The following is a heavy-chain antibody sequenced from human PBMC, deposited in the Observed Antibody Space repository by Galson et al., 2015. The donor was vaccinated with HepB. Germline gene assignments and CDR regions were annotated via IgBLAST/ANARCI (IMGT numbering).Heavy chain of an antibody. J-gene: IGHJ5*02. V-gene: IGHV3-30-3*01. D-gene: IGHD3-10*01. CDR1: GSTFSNYA. CDR3: AKVGRLGELFTKFDP. CDR2: ISYDGSHK. Sequence: LRLSCAASGSTFSNYAMHWVRQAPGKGLEWVAVISYDGSHKYYADSVKGRFTISRDNSKNTLYLQMNSLRAEDTAVYYCAKVGRLGELFTKFDPWGQGTLVTVSS.